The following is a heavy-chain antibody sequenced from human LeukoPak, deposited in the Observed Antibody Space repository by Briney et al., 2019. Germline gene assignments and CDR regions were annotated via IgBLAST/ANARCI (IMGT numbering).Heavy chain of an antibody. CDR3: ARVRMTGYYNYYYYGMDV. CDR1: GGSISSSSHY. D-gene: IGHD3-9*01. J-gene: IGHJ6*02. CDR2: IYHSGST. Sequence: PSETLSLTCNVSGGSISSSSHYWGWIRQPPGKGLEWIGSIYHSGSTYYNPSLKSRVTISVDTSKNQFSLKLSSVTAADTAVFYCARVRMTGYYNYYYYGMDVWGRGTTVTVSS. V-gene: IGHV4-39*01.